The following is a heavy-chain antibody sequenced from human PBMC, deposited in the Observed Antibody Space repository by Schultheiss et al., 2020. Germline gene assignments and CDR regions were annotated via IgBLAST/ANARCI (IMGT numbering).Heavy chain of an antibody. CDR3: ARDLSPIRKRALWFGELYPLGY. D-gene: IGHD3-10*01. CDR2: ISYDGSNK. CDR1: GFTFSSYG. Sequence: GGSLRLSCAASGFTFSSYGMHWVRQAPGKGLEWVAVISYDGSNKYYADSVKGRFTISRDNSKNTLYLQMNSLRAEDTAVYYCARDLSPIRKRALWFGELYPLGYWGQGTLVTVSS. V-gene: IGHV3-30*03. J-gene: IGHJ4*02.